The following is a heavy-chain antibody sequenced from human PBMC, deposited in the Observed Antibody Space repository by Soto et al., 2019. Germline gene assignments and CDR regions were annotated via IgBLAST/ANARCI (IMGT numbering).Heavy chain of an antibody. D-gene: IGHD3-10*01. Sequence: PGGSLRLSCAASGFTFSDHFMSWVRQAPGKGLEWISTLTGSSSNIYYADSVKGRFAISRDNSRNTLYLQMNSLTAEDTAVYYCANGRATYGLLTHDYWGQGTLVTVSS. CDR3: ANGRATYGLLTHDY. J-gene: IGHJ4*02. CDR1: GFTFSDHF. V-gene: IGHV3-23*01. CDR2: LTGSSSNI.